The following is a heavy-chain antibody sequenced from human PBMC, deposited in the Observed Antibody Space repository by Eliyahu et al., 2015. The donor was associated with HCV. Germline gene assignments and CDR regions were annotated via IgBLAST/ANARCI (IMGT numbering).Heavy chain of an antibody. CDR1: GGSVSTRSHY. CDR2: IYYSGST. D-gene: IGHD6-6*01. V-gene: IGHV4-39*01. CDR3: ARLPGDGSSYSAIDY. J-gene: IGHJ4*02. Sequence: QLQLQESGPGLVKPSETLSLTCTVSGGSVSTRSHYWGWIRQPPGKGLEWIGSIYYSGSTYYNPSLQSRVAISLDTSKNQFSLNLNSVTATDTAVYYCARLPGDGSSYSAIDYWGQGTLVTVSS.